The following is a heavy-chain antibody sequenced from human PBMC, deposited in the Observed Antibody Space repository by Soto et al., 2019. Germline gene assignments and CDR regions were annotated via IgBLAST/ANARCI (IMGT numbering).Heavy chain of an antibody. CDR3: AREGAAAADAHYYMDV. D-gene: IGHD6-13*01. J-gene: IGHJ6*03. CDR2: IYYSGST. V-gene: IGHV4-59*01. Sequence: SSETLSLTCTVSGGSISSYYWSWIRQPPGKGLEWIGYIYYSGSTNYNPSLKSRVTISVDTSRNRFSLKLTSATAADTAVYYCAREGAAAADAHYYMDVCGRGTAVTVSS. CDR1: GGSISSYY.